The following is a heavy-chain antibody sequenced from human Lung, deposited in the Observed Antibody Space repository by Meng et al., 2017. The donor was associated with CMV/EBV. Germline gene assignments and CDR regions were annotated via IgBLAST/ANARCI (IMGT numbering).Heavy chain of an antibody. CDR2: IIPILGIA. CDR3: ARDSRPFWLDP. CDR1: GGTFSSYT. J-gene: IGHJ5*02. V-gene: IGHV1-69*04. Sequence: CKASGGTFSSYTISWVRQAPGQGLEWMGRIIPILGIANYAQKFQGRVTITADKSTSTAYMELSSLRSEDTAVYYCARDSRPFWLDPWGQGTLVTVSS.